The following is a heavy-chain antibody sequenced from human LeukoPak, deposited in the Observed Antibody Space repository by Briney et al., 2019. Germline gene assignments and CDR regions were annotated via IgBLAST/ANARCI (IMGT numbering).Heavy chain of an antibody. J-gene: IGHJ5*02. CDR3: AASFFQYYYDSSGYYPKTNWFDP. CDR1: GFTFTSST. CDR2: IVVGSGNT. V-gene: IGHV1-58*02. D-gene: IGHD3-22*01. Sequence: SVKVSCKASGFTFTSSTMQRVRQPRGQRLEWIGWIVVGSGNTNYAQKFQERVTITRDMSTSTAYMELSSLRSEDTAVYYCAASFFQYYYDSSGYYPKTNWFDPWGQGTLVTVSS.